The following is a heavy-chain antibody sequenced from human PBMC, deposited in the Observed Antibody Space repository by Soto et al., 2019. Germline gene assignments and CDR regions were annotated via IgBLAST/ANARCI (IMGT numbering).Heavy chain of an antibody. CDR2: ISYDGRNK. Sequence: QVQVVESGGGVVQPGRSLRLSCAASGFTFSNYAMHWVRQAPGKGLEWVAVISYDGRNKYYADSVKGRLTISRDNSKNAVYLQLNILRAEDTAVYFCARAGFNYYFDYWGLGTLVTVSS. J-gene: IGHJ4*02. CDR3: ARAGFNYYFDY. CDR1: GFTFSNYA. V-gene: IGHV3-30*04.